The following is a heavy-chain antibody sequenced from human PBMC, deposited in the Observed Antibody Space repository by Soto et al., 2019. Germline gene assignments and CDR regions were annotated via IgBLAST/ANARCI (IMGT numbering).Heavy chain of an antibody. Sequence: QVQLVESGGGVVQPGRSLRLSCAASGFTFSSYAMHWVRQAPGKGLEWVAVISYDGSNKYYAASVKGRFTISRDNSKNTLYLQMNSLRAEDTAVYYCARGGPASSEWFDPWGQGTLVTVSS. J-gene: IGHJ5*02. CDR2: ISYDGSNK. CDR1: GFTFSSYA. D-gene: IGHD6-25*01. V-gene: IGHV3-30-3*01. CDR3: ARGGPASSEWFDP.